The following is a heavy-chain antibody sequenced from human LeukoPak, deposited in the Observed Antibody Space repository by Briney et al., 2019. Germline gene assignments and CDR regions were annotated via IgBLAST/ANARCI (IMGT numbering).Heavy chain of an antibody. CDR1: GYTFTSYY. V-gene: IGHV1-46*01. CDR3: ARDFCTNGVCYGCGWFDP. D-gene: IGHD2-8*01. Sequence: ASVTVSCKASGYTFTSYYMHWVRQAPGQGLEWMGIINPSGGSTSYAQKFQGRVTMTRDTSTRTVYMELSSLRSEDTAVYYCARDFCTNGVCYGCGWFDPWGQGTLVTVSP. J-gene: IGHJ5*02. CDR2: INPSGGST.